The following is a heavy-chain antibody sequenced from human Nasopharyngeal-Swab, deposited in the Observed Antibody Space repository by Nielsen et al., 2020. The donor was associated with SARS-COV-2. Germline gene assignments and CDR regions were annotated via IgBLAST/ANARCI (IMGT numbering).Heavy chain of an antibody. D-gene: IGHD2-15*01. V-gene: IGHV3-73*01. CDR1: GFIFSDSA. Sequence: GESLKTSCAASGFIFSDSAIDWVRQASGKGLEGVGRIRSKGNSYATEYAASVEGRFTIPRDDSKNTAYLQMNSLMTEDTAVYYCSRCGGSCYTGKDYWGQGTLVTVSS. CDR3: SRCGGSCYTGKDY. CDR2: IRSKGNSYAT. J-gene: IGHJ4*02.